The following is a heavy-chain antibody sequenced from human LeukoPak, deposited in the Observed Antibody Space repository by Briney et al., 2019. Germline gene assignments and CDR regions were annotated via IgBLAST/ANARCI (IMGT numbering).Heavy chain of an antibody. CDR2: INPNSGGT. CDR3: AIVQCESRYYYGSSGYYYYFDY. J-gene: IGHJ4*02. Sequence: GASVKVSCKASGYTFPGYYMHRVRQAPGQGLEWMGWINPNSGGTNYATEFYGRVTMARDTLIRTASMELSRLRSGDPAVYYWAIVQCESRYYYGSSGYYYYFDYWGQGTLVTVSS. D-gene: IGHD3-22*01. V-gene: IGHV1-2*02. CDR1: GYTFPGYY.